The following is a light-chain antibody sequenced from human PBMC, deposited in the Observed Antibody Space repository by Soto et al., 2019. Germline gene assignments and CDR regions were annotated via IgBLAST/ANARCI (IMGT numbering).Light chain of an antibody. Sequence: QSALTQPPSASGSPGQSVTISCTGTSSDVGAYNYVSWYQQHPGKAPKLMIYEVTKRPSGVPDRFPGSKSGNTASLTLSGHKAEGEAYHCCSSYAGGNRVFGAGTKLTVL. J-gene: IGLJ2*01. CDR2: EVT. CDR1: SSDVGAYNY. CDR3: SSYAGGNRV. V-gene: IGLV2-8*01.